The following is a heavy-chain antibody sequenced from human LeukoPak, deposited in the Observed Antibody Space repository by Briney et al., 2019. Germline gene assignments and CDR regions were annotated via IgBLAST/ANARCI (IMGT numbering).Heavy chain of an antibody. CDR1: GFTFSSYS. Sequence: GGSLRLSCAASGFTFSSYSMNWVRQAPGKGLEWVSSISSSSSYIYYADSVKGRFTISRDNAKNSLYLQMNSLRAEDTAVYYCARVQYYYDSSGYYFDYWGQGTLVTVSS. J-gene: IGHJ4*02. V-gene: IGHV3-21*01. CDR2: ISSSSSYI. D-gene: IGHD3-22*01. CDR3: ARVQYYYDSSGYYFDY.